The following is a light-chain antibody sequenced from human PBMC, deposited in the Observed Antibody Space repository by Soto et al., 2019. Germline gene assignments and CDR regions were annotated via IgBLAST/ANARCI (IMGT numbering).Light chain of an antibody. CDR2: MNN. V-gene: IGLV1-47*01. J-gene: IGLJ2*01. CDR1: TSNIGSNY. CDR3: AAWDDSLSGRV. Sequence: QSVLTQPPSASGTPGQRVTISCSGSTSNIGSNYVYWYQQLPGTAPKLLTYMNNQRPPGVPDRFSGSKSGTSASLAISGLRSEDEADYYCAAWDDSLSGRVFGGGTKLTVL.